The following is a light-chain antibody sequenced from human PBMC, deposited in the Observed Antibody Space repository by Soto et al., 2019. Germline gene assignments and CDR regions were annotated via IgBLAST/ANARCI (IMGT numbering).Light chain of an antibody. J-gene: IGKJ1*01. V-gene: IGKV2-28*01. CDR3: MQPLHTPWT. CDR2: MTS. CDR1: QRLLNRNGYNY. Sequence: DIVLTQPPLSLPVSPGEPASISCRSSQRLLNRNGYNYLDWFVQKPGQSPQLLIYMTSNRSPGVPDRFSGSGSGTDFTLKISRVEAEDVGVYYCMQPLHTPWTFGQGTKVDIK.